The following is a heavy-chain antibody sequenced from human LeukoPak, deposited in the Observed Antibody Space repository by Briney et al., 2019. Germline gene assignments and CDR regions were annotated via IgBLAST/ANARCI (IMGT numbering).Heavy chain of an antibody. Sequence: GGSLRLSCAASGFTFSSHRMSWVRQAPGKGLEWVANIKKDGSEKYYADSVKGRFTISRDNSKNTLYLQMNSLRAEDTAVYYCARGYHYGDYFDYWGQGTLVTVSS. CDR3: ARGYHYGDYFDY. CDR2: IKKDGSEK. CDR1: GFTFSSHR. J-gene: IGHJ4*02. V-gene: IGHV3-7*01. D-gene: IGHD4-17*01.